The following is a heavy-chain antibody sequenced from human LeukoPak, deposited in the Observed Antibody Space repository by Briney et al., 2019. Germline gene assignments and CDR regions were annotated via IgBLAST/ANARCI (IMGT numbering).Heavy chain of an antibody. CDR2: ISGSGGST. Sequence: GGSLRLSCAASGFTFSSYAMSWVRQAPGKGLEWVSAISGSGGSTYYADSVKGRFTISRDNSKNTLYLQMNSPRAEEPDVYYCAKDILEEWELLWEDYWGQGTLVPVSS. CDR3: AKDILEEWELLWEDY. CDR1: GFTFSSYA. V-gene: IGHV3-23*01. D-gene: IGHD1-26*01. J-gene: IGHJ4*02.